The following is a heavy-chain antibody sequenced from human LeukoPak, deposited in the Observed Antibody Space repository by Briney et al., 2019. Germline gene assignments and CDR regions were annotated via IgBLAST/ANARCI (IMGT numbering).Heavy chain of an antibody. CDR1: GGTFSSYA. D-gene: IGHD3-22*01. J-gene: IGHJ6*03. Sequence: GASVKVSCKASGGTFSSYAISWVRQAPGQGLEWMGGIIPIFGTANYTQKFQGRVTITADESTSTAYMELSSLRSEDTAVYYCARGGRVVFTSNYYYYYMDVWGKGTTVTISS. CDR3: ARGGRVVFTSNYYYYYMDV. CDR2: IIPIFGTA. V-gene: IGHV1-69*13.